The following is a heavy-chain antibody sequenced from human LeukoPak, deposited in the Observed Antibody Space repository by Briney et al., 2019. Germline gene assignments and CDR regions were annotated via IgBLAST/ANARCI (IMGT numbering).Heavy chain of an antibody. V-gene: IGHV4-34*01. D-gene: IGHD6-19*01. CDR3: ARGASGYSSVRGGFDY. CDR2: INHSGST. CDR1: GGPFSGYY. Sequence: SETLSLTCAVYGGPFSGYYWSWIRQPPGRGLEWIGEINHSGSTNYNPSLKSRVTISVDTSKNQFSLKLSSVTAADTAVYYCARGASGYSSVRGGFDYWGQGTLVTVSS. J-gene: IGHJ4*02.